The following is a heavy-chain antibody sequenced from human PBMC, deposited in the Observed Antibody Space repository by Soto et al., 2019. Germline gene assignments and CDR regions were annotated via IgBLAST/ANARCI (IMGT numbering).Heavy chain of an antibody. V-gene: IGHV3-23*01. J-gene: IGHJ4*02. Sequence: EVQLLESGGGLIQPGGSLRLSCAASGFTFSSYAMSWVRQAPGKGLEWVAAVSGSGGSSFYADSVKGRFTISRDNSKNTLYLKMNSLRAEDTAVYYCAKEGPITRYYFDYWGQGTLVTVSS. D-gene: IGHD1-20*01. CDR1: GFTFSSYA. CDR3: AKEGPITRYYFDY. CDR2: VSGSGGSS.